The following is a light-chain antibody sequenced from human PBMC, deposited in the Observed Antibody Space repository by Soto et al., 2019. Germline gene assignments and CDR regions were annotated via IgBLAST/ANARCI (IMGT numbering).Light chain of an antibody. CDR1: SSVVGSYNL. V-gene: IGLV2-23*01. CDR2: EDS. Sequence: VLTQPASVSGSPGQSITISCTGTSSVVGSYNLVSWYQQHPGKAPKLIIYEDSKRPSGVSNRFSGSKSGNTASLTISGLQTEDEADYYCCSYADSSTYVFGTGTKVTVL. CDR3: CSYADSSTYV. J-gene: IGLJ1*01.